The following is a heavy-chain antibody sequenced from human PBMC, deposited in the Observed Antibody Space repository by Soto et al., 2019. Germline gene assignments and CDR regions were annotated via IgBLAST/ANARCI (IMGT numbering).Heavy chain of an antibody. Sequence: ASVKVSCKASGGTFSSYTISWVRQAPGQGLEWMGRIIPILGIANYAQKFQGRVTITADKSTSTAYMELSSLRSEDTAVYYCARGFAGTVVNYYYYYMDVWGKGTTVTVSS. CDR3: ARGFAGTVVNYYYYYMDV. D-gene: IGHD4-17*01. CDR1: GGTFSSYT. CDR2: IIPILGIA. J-gene: IGHJ6*03. V-gene: IGHV1-69*02.